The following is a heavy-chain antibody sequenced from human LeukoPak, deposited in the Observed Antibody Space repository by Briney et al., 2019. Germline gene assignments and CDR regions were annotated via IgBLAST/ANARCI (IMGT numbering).Heavy chain of an antibody. D-gene: IGHD2-2*02. V-gene: IGHV3-23*01. J-gene: IGHJ4*02. CDR2: ISASGAST. CDR3: ARDCSTTTCYKAFDY. CDR1: GFTFNSSA. Sequence: GSLRLSCAASGFTFNSSAMSWVRQAPGKGLEWVSAISASGASTFYADFVKGRFTISRDNSKNTLYLQMHSLRAEDTAVYYCARDCSTTTCYKAFDYWGQGTLVTVSS.